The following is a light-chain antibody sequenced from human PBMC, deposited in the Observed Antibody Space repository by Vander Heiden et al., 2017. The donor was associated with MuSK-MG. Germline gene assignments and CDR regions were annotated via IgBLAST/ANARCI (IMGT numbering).Light chain of an antibody. CDR1: QSLLHSDGKAY. V-gene: IGKV2D-29*01. Sequence: DIVMTQTLLSLSVTPGQAASISCKSSQSLLHSDGKAYLYWFLQRPGQPPQLLIYEVSNRFSGVSDRFSGSVSGTDFTLKISRMEAEDVGVYYCMQTTQLPGTFGPGTKVDIK. CDR3: MQTTQLPGT. J-gene: IGKJ3*01. CDR2: EVS.